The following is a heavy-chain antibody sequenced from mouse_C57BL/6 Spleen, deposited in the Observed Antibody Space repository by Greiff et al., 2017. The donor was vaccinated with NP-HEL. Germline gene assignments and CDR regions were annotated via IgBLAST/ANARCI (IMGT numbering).Heavy chain of an antibody. CDR1: GYTFTSYW. D-gene: IGHD6-1*01. V-gene: IGHV1-50*01. CDR2: IDPSDSYT. J-gene: IGHJ4*01. CDR3: AHKRGGQPDY. Sequence: QVQLKQPGAELVKPGASVKLSCKASGYTFTSYWMLWVKQRPGQGLEWIGEIDPSDSYTNYNQKFKGMATLTVDTSSSTSYMERRSLTSEDSAVYVCAHKRGGQPDYWGQGTSVTVSS.